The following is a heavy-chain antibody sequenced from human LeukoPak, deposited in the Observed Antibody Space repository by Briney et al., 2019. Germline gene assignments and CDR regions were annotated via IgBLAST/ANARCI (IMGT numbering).Heavy chain of an antibody. CDR2: INSDGSST. CDR1: GFTFSSYW. CDR3: AWEYIVLMVYATIDY. V-gene: IGHV3-74*01. J-gene: IGHJ4*02. D-gene: IGHD2-8*01. Sequence: GGSLRLSCAASGFTFSSYWMHWVRQAPGKGLVWVSRINSDGSSTSYADSVRGRFTISSDNAKKSLYLQMNSLRAEDTAVYYCAWEYIVLMVYATIDYWGQGTLVTVSS.